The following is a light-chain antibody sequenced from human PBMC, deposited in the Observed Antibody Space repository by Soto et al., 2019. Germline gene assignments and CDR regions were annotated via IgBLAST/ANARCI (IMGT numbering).Light chain of an antibody. V-gene: IGKV3-15*01. CDR1: QSVTTN. Sequence: EVVMTQSPATLSVSPGERVTFSCRASQSVTTNFAWYQHKPGQSPRLLISDASTGASGIPPRFSGSGSGTEFTLTIDRLQSADFAVYYCQQYDRWPVTFGGGTKVDIK. CDR3: QQYDRWPVT. J-gene: IGKJ4*01. CDR2: DAS.